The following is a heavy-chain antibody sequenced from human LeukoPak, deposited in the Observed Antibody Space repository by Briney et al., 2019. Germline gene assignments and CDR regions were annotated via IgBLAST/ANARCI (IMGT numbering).Heavy chain of an antibody. V-gene: IGHV1-46*01. J-gene: IGHJ5*02. CDR3: ARGDGGYNNWFDP. CDR1: GYTFPRYY. CDR2: INPSGGST. Sequence: AGVKVSRKASGYTFPRYYLHWVRQAPAQGLEWMGIINPSGGSTSYAQKFQGRVTMTRDTSTSTVYMELSSLRSEDTAVYYCARGDGGYNNWFDPGGRGTRVTV. D-gene: IGHD4-23*01.